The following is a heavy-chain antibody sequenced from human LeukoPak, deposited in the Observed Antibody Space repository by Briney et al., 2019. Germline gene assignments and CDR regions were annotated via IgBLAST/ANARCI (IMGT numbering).Heavy chain of an antibody. J-gene: IGHJ6*02. CDR3: ARWVDIVVVPAQSQSYYYYGMDV. D-gene: IGHD2-2*03. CDR1: GYTFTSYY. CDR2: INPSGGGT. Sequence: ASVKVSCKASGYTFTSYYMHWVRQAPGQGLEWMGIINPSGGGTSYAQKLQGRVTMTRDTSTSTVYMELSSLRSEDTAVYYCARWVDIVVVPAQSQSYYYYGMDVWGQGTTVTVSS. V-gene: IGHV1-46*01.